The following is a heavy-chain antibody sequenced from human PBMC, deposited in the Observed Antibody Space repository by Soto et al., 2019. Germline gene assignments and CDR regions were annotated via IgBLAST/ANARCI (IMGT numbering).Heavy chain of an antibody. CDR1: GFTFSSYA. J-gene: IGHJ5*02. CDR3: ARERYSSSSNWFDP. D-gene: IGHD6-6*01. Sequence: PGGSLRLSCAASGFTFSSYAMHWVRQAPGKGLEWVAVISYDGSNKYYADSVKGRFTISRDNSKNTLYLQMNSLRAEDTAVYYCARERYSSSSNWFDPWGQGTLV. CDR2: ISYDGSNK. V-gene: IGHV3-30-3*01.